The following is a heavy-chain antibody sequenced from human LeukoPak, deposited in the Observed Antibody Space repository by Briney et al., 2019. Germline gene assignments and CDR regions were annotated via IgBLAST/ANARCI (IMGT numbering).Heavy chain of an antibody. V-gene: IGHV4-4*02. J-gene: IGHJ4*02. CDR3: ARLGLDTAMITPFDY. Sequence: SETLSLTCAVSGGSISSGNWWSWVRQPPGKGLEWIGEIYHSGSTNYNPSLKSRVTISVGKSKNQFSLKLSSVTAADTAVYYCARLGLDTAMITPFDYWGQGTPVTVSS. CDR1: GGSISSGNW. CDR2: IYHSGST. D-gene: IGHD5-18*01.